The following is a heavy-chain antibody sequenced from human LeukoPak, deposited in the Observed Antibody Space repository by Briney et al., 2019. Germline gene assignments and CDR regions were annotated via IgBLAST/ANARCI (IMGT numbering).Heavy chain of an antibody. Sequence: GGSLRLSCAASGFTFSSYAMHWVRQAPGKGLEWVALISYDGSDKDYADSVKGRFTISRDNSKNTLYLQMNSLRAEDTAVYYCAREGEMVIVNREDAFDIWGQGTMVTVSS. CDR3: AREGEMVIVNREDAFDI. J-gene: IGHJ3*02. D-gene: IGHD5-24*01. V-gene: IGHV3-30*04. CDR1: GFTFSSYA. CDR2: ISYDGSDK.